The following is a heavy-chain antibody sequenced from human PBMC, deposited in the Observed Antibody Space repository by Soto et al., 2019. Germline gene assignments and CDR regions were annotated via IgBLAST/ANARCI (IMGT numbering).Heavy chain of an antibody. CDR3: ARGDFLRDY. V-gene: IGHV4-34*01. Sequence: QVLLQQLGAGLLKPSETLSLTCAVYGGSFSGYYWSWIRQPPGKGLEWSGEINHSGSTNYNPSLKSRVTISVETSKSQFSLKLSSVTAADTAVYYCARGDFLRDYWAQGTLVTVSS. D-gene: IGHD3-3*01. CDR2: INHSGST. CDR1: GGSFSGYY. J-gene: IGHJ4*02.